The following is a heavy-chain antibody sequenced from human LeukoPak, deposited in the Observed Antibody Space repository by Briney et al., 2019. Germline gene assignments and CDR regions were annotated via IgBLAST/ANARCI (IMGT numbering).Heavy chain of an antibody. D-gene: IGHD2/OR15-2a*01. Sequence: GGSLRLSCAASGFTFSGSTLYWVRQASGKGLEWVGRIRSKANSYATAYAASVRGRFTISRDDSKNTGYLQMNNLKTEDTAVYYCTSLSGDFGFDYGGQGTLVTVSA. CDR2: IRSKANSYAT. V-gene: IGHV3-73*01. CDR1: GFTFSGST. CDR3: TSLSGDFGFDY. J-gene: IGHJ4*02.